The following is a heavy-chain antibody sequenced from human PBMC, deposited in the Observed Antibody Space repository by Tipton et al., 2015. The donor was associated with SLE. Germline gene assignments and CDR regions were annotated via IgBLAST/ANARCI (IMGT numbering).Heavy chain of an antibody. V-gene: IGHV4-61*02. D-gene: IGHD3-3*01. CDR3: ARGRTIFGVPSTDY. Sequence: TLSLICTVSGGSISSGSYYWSWIRQPAGKGLEWIGRIYTSGSTNYNPSLKSRVTISVDTSKNQFSLKLSSVTAADTAVYYCARGRTIFGVPSTDYWGQGTLVTVSS. CDR1: GGSISSGSYY. J-gene: IGHJ4*02. CDR2: IYTSGST.